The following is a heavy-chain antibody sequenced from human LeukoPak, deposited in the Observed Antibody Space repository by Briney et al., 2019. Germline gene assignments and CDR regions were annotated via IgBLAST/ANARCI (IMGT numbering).Heavy chain of an antibody. D-gene: IGHD5-24*01. V-gene: IGHV4-34*01. Sequence: SETLSLTCAVYGGSFSGYYWSWIRQPPGKGLEWIGEVNHSGSTNYNPSLKSRVTISVDTSKNQFSLKLSSVTAADTAVYYCARASPRGEMATIVLGYWGQGTLVTVSS. CDR1: GGSFSGYY. J-gene: IGHJ4*02. CDR3: ARASPRGEMATIVLGY. CDR2: VNHSGST.